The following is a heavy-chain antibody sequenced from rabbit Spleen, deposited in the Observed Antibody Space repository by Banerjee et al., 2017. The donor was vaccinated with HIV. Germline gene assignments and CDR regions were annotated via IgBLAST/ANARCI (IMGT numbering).Heavy chain of an antibody. CDR2: IAGSSSGFT. Sequence: EQLEESGGGLVQPEGSLTLTCKASGVSLNDKDVMCWVRQAPGKGLEWIACIAGSSSGFTYSATWAKGRFTCSKTSSTTVTLQMPSLTVADTATYFCARDTGTSFSSYGMDLWGQGTLVTVS. J-gene: IGHJ6*01. D-gene: IGHD8-1*01. CDR3: ARDTGTSFSSYGMDL. V-gene: IGHV1S45*01. CDR1: GVSLNDKDV.